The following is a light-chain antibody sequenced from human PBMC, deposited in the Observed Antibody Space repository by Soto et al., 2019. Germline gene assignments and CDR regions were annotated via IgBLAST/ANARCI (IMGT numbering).Light chain of an antibody. J-gene: IGKJ2*01. CDR3: QQXNNWPXLYT. V-gene: IGKV3-15*01. Sequence: EIVMTQSPATLSVSPGERATLSCRASQSVSSNLAWYQQKPGQAPRLLIYGASTRATGIPARFXXXGXGTXXXXXXXXXXSEDFAVYYCQQXNNWPXLYTFGQGTKLEIK. CDR1: QSVSSN. CDR2: GAS.